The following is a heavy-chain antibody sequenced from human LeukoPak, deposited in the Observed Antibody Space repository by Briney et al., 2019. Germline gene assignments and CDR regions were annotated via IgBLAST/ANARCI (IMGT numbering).Heavy chain of an antibody. J-gene: IGHJ4*02. CDR3: ARNDYGELYQFDS. D-gene: IGHD4-17*01. V-gene: IGHV4-31*03. Sequence: PSQTLSLTCTVSGGXITNIDFYWSWIRHHPGKGLQWLGYIHYSGSSYYTPSLKSRVTMSVDTSKNQFSMRLSSVTAADTAVYYCARNDYGELYQFDSWGQGTLVTVSS. CDR1: GGXITNIDFY. CDR2: IHYSGSS.